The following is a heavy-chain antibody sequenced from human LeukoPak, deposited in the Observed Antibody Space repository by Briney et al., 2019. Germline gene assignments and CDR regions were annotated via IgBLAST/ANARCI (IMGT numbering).Heavy chain of an antibody. D-gene: IGHD3-22*01. V-gene: IGHV3-48*01. CDR1: GFTVSSNY. CDR3: ARDFDISGRAFDC. J-gene: IGHJ4*02. CDR2: ITSRSSPI. Sequence: LSGGSLRLSCAASGFTVSSNYMSWVRQAPGKGLEWVAYITSRSSPIHYIDSVKGRFTISRDNAKNSLYLQMNSLRAEDTAVYYCARDFDISGRAFDCWGQGTLVTVSS.